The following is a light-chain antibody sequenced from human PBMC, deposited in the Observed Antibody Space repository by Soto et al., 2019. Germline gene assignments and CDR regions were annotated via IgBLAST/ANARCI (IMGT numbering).Light chain of an antibody. V-gene: IGKV3-20*01. J-gene: IGKJ5*01. CDR1: QSVSSNY. CDR3: QHYGSSLSIT. Sequence: EIVLTQSPGTLSLSPGERATLSCRARQSVSSNYLAWYQQQPGQAPRLLIYGASSRATGIPDRFSGSGSGTDFTLTISRLEPEDFAVYYCQHYGSSLSITFGQGTRLEIK. CDR2: GAS.